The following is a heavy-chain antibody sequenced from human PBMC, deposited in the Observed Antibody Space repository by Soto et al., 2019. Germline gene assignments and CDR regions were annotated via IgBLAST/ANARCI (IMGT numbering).Heavy chain of an antibody. CDR2: IYSGGST. CDR1: GFTVSSNN. Sequence: EVQLVGSGGGLVQPGGSLRLSCAASGFTVSSNNMNWVRQAPGKGLEWVSIIYSGGSTYYADSVKGRFTISRDNSKNTVFLQMNSPRADDTAVYYCARDQSGGIDYWGQGTLVTVSS. CDR3: ARDQSGGIDY. J-gene: IGHJ4*02. V-gene: IGHV3-53*01. D-gene: IGHD3-16*01.